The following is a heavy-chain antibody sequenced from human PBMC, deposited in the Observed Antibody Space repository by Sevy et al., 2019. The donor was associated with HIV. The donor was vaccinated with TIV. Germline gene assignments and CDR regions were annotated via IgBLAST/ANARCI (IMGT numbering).Heavy chain of an antibody. CDR3: ARSLADYYYGMDV. CDR1: GGSLSSGSYY. V-gene: IGHV4-61*01. J-gene: IGHJ6*02. Sequence: SETLSLTCTVSGGSLSSGSYYWSWIRQPPGKGLEWVGYIYYHGRTNYNPSLKSRVTISVDTSKNQFSLKLISVTAADTAVYYCARSLADYYYGMDVWGQGTTVTVSS. CDR2: IYYHGRT.